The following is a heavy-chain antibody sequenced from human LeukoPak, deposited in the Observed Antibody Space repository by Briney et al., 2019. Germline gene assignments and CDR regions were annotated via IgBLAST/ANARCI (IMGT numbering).Heavy chain of an antibody. J-gene: IGHJ3*02. V-gene: IGHV4-34*01. CDR1: GGSFSGYY. CDR3: ARARTTLFRLGLNAFDI. CDR2: INHSGSA. D-gene: IGHD2/OR15-2a*01. Sequence: ESSETLSLTCAVSGGSFSGYYWTWIRQPPGKGLEWIVEINHSGSANYNPSLKSRVTISLDTSKNQFSLKLSSVTAADTAVYYCARARTTLFRLGLNAFDIWGQGTMVTVFS.